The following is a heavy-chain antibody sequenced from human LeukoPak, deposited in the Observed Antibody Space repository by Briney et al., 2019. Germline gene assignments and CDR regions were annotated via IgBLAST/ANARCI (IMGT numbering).Heavy chain of an antibody. D-gene: IGHD3-3*01. CDR2: ISDDGRHN. Sequence: GGSLRLSCAASGFTFSTYAMNWVRQAPGKGLEWVAVISDDGRHNYYADSVKGRFTISRDNSKNTLYLQMNSLRAEDTAVYYCAKDKDFWSGLTYYFDYWGQGTLVTVSS. CDR3: AKDKDFWSGLTYYFDY. J-gene: IGHJ4*02. V-gene: IGHV3-30*04. CDR1: GFTFSTYA.